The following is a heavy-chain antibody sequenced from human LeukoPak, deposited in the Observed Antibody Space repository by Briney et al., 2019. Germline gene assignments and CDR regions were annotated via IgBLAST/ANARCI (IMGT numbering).Heavy chain of an antibody. Sequence: GGSLRLSCAASGFTFSSYGMHWVRQAPGKGLEWVAVISYDGSNKYYADSVKGRFTISRDNSKNTLYLQMNSLRAEDTAVYYCAKEQPGKIRGVIITRGAFDIWGQGTMATVSS. D-gene: IGHD3-10*01. CDR2: ISYDGSNK. J-gene: IGHJ3*02. CDR3: AKEQPGKIRGVIITRGAFDI. CDR1: GFTFSSYG. V-gene: IGHV3-30*18.